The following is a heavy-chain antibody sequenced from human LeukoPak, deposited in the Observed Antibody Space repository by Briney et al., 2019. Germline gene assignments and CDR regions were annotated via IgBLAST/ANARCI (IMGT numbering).Heavy chain of an antibody. CDR2: IKSKTDGGTT. V-gene: IGHV3-15*01. D-gene: IGHD2-15*01. J-gene: IGHJ4*02. CDR3: TNTVVVVASTGFDY. Sequence: GGSLRLSCAASGFTFSSYSMSWVRQAPGKGLEWVGRIKSKTDGGTTDYAAPVKGRFTISRDDSKNTLYLQMNSLETEDTAVYYCTNTVVVVASTGFDYWGQETLVTVSS. CDR1: GFTFSSYS.